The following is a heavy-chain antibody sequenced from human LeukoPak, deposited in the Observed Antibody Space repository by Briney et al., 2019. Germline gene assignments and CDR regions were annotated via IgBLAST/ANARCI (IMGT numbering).Heavy chain of an antibody. J-gene: IGHJ5*02. CDR3: ARAYSSSSRGWFDP. Sequence: GGSLRLSCAASGFTFSSYSMNWVRQAAGKGLEWVSCISSSSSDIYYADSVKGRFTISRDNAKNSLYLQMNSLRAEDTAVYYCARAYSSSSRGWFDPWGQGTLVTVSS. D-gene: IGHD6-6*01. CDR1: GFTFSSYS. CDR2: ISSSSSDI. V-gene: IGHV3-21*01.